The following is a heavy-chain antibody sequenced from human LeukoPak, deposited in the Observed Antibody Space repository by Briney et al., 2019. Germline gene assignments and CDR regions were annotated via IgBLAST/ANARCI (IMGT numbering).Heavy chain of an antibody. J-gene: IGHJ4*02. CDR2: IYYSGST. D-gene: IGHD3-22*01. Sequence: SETLSLTCTVSGGSISSSSYYWGWIRQPPGKGLEWIGSIYYSGSTYYNPSLKSRVTISVDTSKNQFSLKLSSVTAADTAVYYCASWVDYYDSSGYYQRYDYWGQGTLVTVSS. CDR3: ASWVDYYDSSGYYQRYDY. CDR1: GGSISSSSYY. V-gene: IGHV4-39*07.